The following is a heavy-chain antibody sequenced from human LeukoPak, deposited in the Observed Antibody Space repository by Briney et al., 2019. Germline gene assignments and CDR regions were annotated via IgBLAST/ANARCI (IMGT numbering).Heavy chain of an antibody. J-gene: IGHJ3*02. CDR2: ISGSSTKI. V-gene: IGHV3-48*02. CDR1: GFTFSGYA. Sequence: GGSLRLSCAASGFTFSGYAMNWVRQAPGKGLEWVSYISGSSTKIYYAESVKGRFTISRDNAKNSLSLQMNSLRDEDTAVYYCARPTYFYGSVDAFDIWGQGTMVTVSS. D-gene: IGHD3-10*01. CDR3: ARPTYFYGSVDAFDI.